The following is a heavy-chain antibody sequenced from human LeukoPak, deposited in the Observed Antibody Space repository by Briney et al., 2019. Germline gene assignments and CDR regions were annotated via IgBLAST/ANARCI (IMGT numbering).Heavy chain of an antibody. CDR3: TRDALWFGELLPPDY. D-gene: IGHD3-10*01. CDR2: IRSKAYGGTT. V-gene: IGHV3-49*03. CDR1: GFTFGDYA. J-gene: IGHJ4*02. Sequence: GGSLRLSCTASGFTFGDYAMSWFRQAPGKGLEWVGFIRSKAYGGTTEYAASVKGRFTTSRDDSKSIAYLQMNSLKTEDTAVYYCTRDALWFGELLPPDYWGQGTLVTVSS.